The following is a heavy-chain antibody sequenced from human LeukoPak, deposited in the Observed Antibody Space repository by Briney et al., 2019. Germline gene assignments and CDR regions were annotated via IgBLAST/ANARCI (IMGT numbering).Heavy chain of an antibody. J-gene: IGHJ6*03. CDR3: ARDNDYCMDV. V-gene: IGHV4-38-2*02. CDR2: IYHSGNT. Sequence: SETLSLTCTVSGYSISSGYYWGWIRQPPGKGLEWIGSIYHSGNTYYNPSLKSRVTISVGTSKNQISLKLSSVTAADTAVYYCARDNDYCMDVWGIGTTVTVSS. CDR1: GYSISSGYY.